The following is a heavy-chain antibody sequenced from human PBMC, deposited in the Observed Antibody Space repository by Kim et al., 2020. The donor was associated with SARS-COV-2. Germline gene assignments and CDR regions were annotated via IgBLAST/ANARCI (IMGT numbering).Heavy chain of an antibody. CDR3: YRRWLLRGLDYYYYGMDV. D-gene: IGHD3-22*01. J-gene: IGHJ6*02. CDR2: IKSKTDGGTT. CDR1: GFTFSNAW. V-gene: IGHV3-15*01. Sequence: GGSLRLSCAASGFTFSNAWMSWVRQAPGKGLEWVGRIKSKTDGGTTDYAAPVKGRFTISRDDSKNTLYLQMNSLKTEDTAVYYCYRRWLLRGLDYYYYGMDVWGQGTTVTVSS.